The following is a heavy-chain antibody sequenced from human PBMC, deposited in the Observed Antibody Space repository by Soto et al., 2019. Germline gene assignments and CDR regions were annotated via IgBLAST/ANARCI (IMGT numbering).Heavy chain of an antibody. J-gene: IGHJ5*02. V-gene: IGHV4-59*12. CDR2: IYYSGST. CDR1: GGSISSYY. CDR3: ARENYYDSSGYYRSTDWSDP. D-gene: IGHD3-22*01. Sequence: SETLSLTCTVSGGSISSYYWSWIRQPPGKGLEWIGYIYYSGSTNYNPPLKSRVTISVDTSKNQFSLKLSSVTAADTAVYYCARENYYDSSGYYRSTDWSDPWGQGTLVTVSS.